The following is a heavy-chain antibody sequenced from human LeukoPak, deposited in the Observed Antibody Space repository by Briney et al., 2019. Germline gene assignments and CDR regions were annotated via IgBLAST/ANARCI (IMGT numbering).Heavy chain of an antibody. CDR2: IYYSGST. J-gene: IGHJ4*02. Sequence: SETLSLTCTVSGGSISSSYWNWIRQPPGKGLEWIGYIYYSGSTKYNSSLTSRVTISVDRSKNQFSLELTSVTAADTAVYYCARGTSDTSGPGYWGQGALVTVSS. D-gene: IGHD3-22*01. V-gene: IGHV4-59*01. CDR1: GGSISSSY. CDR3: ARGTSDTSGPGY.